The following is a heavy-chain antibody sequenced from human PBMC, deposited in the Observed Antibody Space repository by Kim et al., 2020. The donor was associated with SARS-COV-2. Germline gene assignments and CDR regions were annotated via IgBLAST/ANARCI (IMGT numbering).Heavy chain of an antibody. Sequence: ASVKVSCKVSGYTLTELSMHWVRQAPGKGLEWMGGFDPEDGETIYAQKFQGRVTMTEDTSTDTAYMELSSLRSEDTAVYYCATDPKQLTANDAFDIWGQGTMVTVSS. CDR3: ATDPKQLTANDAFDI. CDR1: GYTLTELS. D-gene: IGHD2-21*02. J-gene: IGHJ3*02. CDR2: FDPEDGET. V-gene: IGHV1-24*01.